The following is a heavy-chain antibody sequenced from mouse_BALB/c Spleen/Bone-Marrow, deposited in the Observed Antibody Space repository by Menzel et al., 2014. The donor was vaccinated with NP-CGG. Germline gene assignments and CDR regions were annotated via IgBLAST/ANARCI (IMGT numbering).Heavy chain of an antibody. D-gene: IGHD2-3*01. J-gene: IGHJ1*01. CDR3: ARGGGSSGYFDV. CDR1: GYTFTNYD. CDR2: IYPGDGST. Sequence: ESGPELVKPGALVKISCKASGYTFTNYDINWVKQRPGQGLEWIGWIYPGDGSTKYNERFKGKATLTADKSSSTAYMQLSSLASENSAVYLCARGGGSSGYFDVWGAGTTVTVSS. V-gene: IGHV1S33*01.